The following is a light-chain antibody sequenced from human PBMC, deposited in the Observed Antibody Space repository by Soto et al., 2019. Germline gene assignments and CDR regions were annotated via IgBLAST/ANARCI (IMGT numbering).Light chain of an antibody. V-gene: IGLV2-8*01. CDR2: EVS. Sequence: QSALTQPPSASGSPGQSVTISCTGTSSDVGGYNYVSWYQQHPGKAPKLMIYEVSKRPSGVPDRFSGSKSGNTASLTVSGLQAEDEAYYYCASFGVSNNVFGTGTKLTVL. J-gene: IGLJ1*01. CDR3: ASFGVSNNV. CDR1: SSDVGGYNY.